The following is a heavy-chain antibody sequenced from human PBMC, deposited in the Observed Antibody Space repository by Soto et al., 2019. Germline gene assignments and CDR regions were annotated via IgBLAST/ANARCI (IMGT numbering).Heavy chain of an antibody. J-gene: IGHJ6*03. Sequence: EVQLVESGGGLVKPGGSLRLSCAASRFTFNNAWMSWVRQAPGKGLEWVGRIKSKTDGGTTDYAAPVKGRFTISRDDSKNTLYLQMNSLKTEDTAVYYCTTNSQGSPYYYYYYMDVWGKGTTVTVSS. CDR2: IKSKTDGGTT. V-gene: IGHV3-15*01. CDR3: TTNSQGSPYYYYYYMDV. CDR1: RFTFNNAW. D-gene: IGHD1-26*01.